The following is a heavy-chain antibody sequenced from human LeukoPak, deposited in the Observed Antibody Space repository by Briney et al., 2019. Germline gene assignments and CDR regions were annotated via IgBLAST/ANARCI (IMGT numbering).Heavy chain of an antibody. CDR3: ARDSDPMTTVNPFDY. Sequence: PGGSLRLSCAASGFTFSDYYMSWIRQAPGKGLEWVSYISSSGSTIYYADSVKGRFTISRDNAKNSLYLQMNSLRAEDTAVYYCARDSDPMTTVNPFDYWGQGTLVTVSS. D-gene: IGHD4-17*01. J-gene: IGHJ4*02. CDR2: ISSSGSTI. V-gene: IGHV3-11*04. CDR1: GFTFSDYY.